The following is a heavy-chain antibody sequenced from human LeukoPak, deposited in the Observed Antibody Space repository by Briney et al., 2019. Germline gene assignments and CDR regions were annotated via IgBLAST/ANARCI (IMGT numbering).Heavy chain of an antibody. J-gene: IGHJ4*02. D-gene: IGHD2-2*01. CDR2: MNPNSGNT. V-gene: IGHV1-8*01. CDR1: VYTFTIYD. CDR3: AGALVVVPAAMIGY. Sequence: ASVKVSLKSAVYTFTIYDINWVRQATGQGLEWMGWMNPNSGNTGYSQKFQGRVTMTRNTAISTAYMELSSLRSEDTAVYYCAGALVVVPAAMIGYWGQGTLVTVSS.